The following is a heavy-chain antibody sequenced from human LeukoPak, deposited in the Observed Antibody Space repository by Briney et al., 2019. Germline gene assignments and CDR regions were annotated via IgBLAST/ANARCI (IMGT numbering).Heavy chain of an antibody. CDR2: ISGSGLNT. J-gene: IGHJ4*02. Sequence: GGSLRLSCAASGFIFSTYGMTWFRQAPGRGLEWVSGISGSGLNTYYADSVKGRFTSSRDNSKNMLYLQMNSLRAEDTAVYYCATDFGDFVYWGQGTLVTVSS. CDR1: GFIFSTYG. CDR3: ATDFGDFVY. D-gene: IGHD3-10*01. V-gene: IGHV3-23*01.